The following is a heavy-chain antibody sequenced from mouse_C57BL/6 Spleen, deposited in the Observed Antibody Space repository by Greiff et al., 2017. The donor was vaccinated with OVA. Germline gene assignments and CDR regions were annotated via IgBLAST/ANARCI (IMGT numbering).Heavy chain of an antibody. CDR2: IYPGGGYT. J-gene: IGHJ2*01. CDR3: ARKGIYFDFDY. Sequence: VMLVESGAELVRPGTSVKMSCKASGYTFTNYWIGWAKQRPGHGLEWIGDIYPGGGYTNYNQKFKGKSTLTVDKSSSTAYMQLSSLTSEDSAVYYCARKGIYFDFDYWGQGTTLTVSS. V-gene: IGHV1-63*01. CDR1: GYTFTNYW. D-gene: IGHD2-1*01.